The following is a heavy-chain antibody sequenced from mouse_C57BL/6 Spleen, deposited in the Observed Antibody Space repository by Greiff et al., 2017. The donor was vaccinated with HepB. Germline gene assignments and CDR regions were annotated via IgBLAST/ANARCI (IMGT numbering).Heavy chain of an antibody. CDR2: IYPSDSET. CDR1: GYTFTSYW. V-gene: IGHV1-61*01. D-gene: IGHD3-1*01. J-gene: IGHJ4*01. CDR3: ARGGLPSAMDY. Sequence: VQLQQSGAELVRPGSSVKLSCKASGYTFTSYWMDWVKQRPGQGLEWIGNIYPSDSETHYNQKFKDKATLTVDKSSSTAYMQLSSLTSEDSAVYYCARGGLPSAMDYWGQGTSVTVSS.